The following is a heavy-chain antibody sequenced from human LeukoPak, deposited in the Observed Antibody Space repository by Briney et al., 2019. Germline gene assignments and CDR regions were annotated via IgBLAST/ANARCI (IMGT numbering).Heavy chain of an antibody. CDR3: ARDLELYYYDSSGYYYYYGMDV. CDR2: ISSSSSSI. D-gene: IGHD3-22*01. Sequence: GGSLRLSCAASGFTFSTYSMNWVRQAPGKGLEWVSYISSSSSSIYYADSVKGRFTISRDNAKNSLYLQMNSLRAEDTAVYCCARDLELYYYDSSGYYYYYGMDVWGQGTTVTVSS. V-gene: IGHV3-48*04. J-gene: IGHJ6*02. CDR1: GFTFSTYS.